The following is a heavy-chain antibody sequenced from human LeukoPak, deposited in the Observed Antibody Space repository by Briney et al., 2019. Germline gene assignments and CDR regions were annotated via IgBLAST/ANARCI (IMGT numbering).Heavy chain of an antibody. CDR1: GFTFSNYW. V-gene: IGHV3-74*01. J-gene: IGHJ4*02. Sequence: GGSLRLSYASSGFTFSNYWMHWVRHAPGKGLVWISRINNDGTGTNYADSVKGRFTISRDNAKNTLFLQMNSLRVEDTAMYYCARGMRGPDYWGQGTLVTVSS. CDR2: INNDGTGT. D-gene: IGHD3-3*02. CDR3: ARGMRGPDY.